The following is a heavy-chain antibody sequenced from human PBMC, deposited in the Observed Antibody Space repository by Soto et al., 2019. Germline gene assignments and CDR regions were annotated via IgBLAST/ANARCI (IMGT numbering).Heavy chain of an antibody. D-gene: IGHD1-26*01. Sequence: EVQLVESGGGLVQPGGSLRLSCADSGFTFTNAWMNWVRQAPGKGLEWVGLIKSKTDGGTTEYAAPVKGKFTISRDDSTATLYLQMNSLEIEDTAVYYCATERSGSFYGWGQGTLVTVSS. V-gene: IGHV3-15*07. CDR3: ATERSGSFYG. CDR1: GFTFTNAW. J-gene: IGHJ4*02. CDR2: IKSKTDGGTT.